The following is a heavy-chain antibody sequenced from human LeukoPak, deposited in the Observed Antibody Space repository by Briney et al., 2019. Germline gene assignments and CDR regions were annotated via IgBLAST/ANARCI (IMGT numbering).Heavy chain of an antibody. D-gene: IGHD2-8*01. CDR2: IKQDGSKK. CDR1: GFTFSTYW. J-gene: IGHJ4*02. CDR3: ARDNGGPLDY. Sequence: GGSLRLSCAASGFTFSTYWMSWARQAPVKALEWVANIKQDGSKKFYVDSVKGRFTIPRDNAKDSLYLQMNSLRAEDTAVYYCARDNGGPLDYWGQGTLVTVSS. V-gene: IGHV3-7*01.